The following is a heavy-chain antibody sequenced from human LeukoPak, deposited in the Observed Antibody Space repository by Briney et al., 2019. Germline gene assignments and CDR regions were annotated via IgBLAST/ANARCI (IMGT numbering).Heavy chain of an antibody. CDR3: ARDTGDYYDSSGYPTGGYFQH. J-gene: IGHJ1*01. V-gene: IGHV3-7*01. CDR1: GFTFSSYS. D-gene: IGHD3-22*01. CDR2: IKQDGSEK. Sequence: GGSLRLSCAASGFTFSSYSMNWVRQAPGKGLEWVANIKQDGSEKYYVDSVKGRFTISRDNAKNSLYLQMNSLRAEDTAVYYCARDTGDYYDSSGYPTGGYFQHWGQGTLVTVSS.